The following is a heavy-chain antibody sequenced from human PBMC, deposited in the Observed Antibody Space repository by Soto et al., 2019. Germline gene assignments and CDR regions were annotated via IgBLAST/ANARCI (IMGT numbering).Heavy chain of an antibody. CDR3: ASTYDFWSGYYSSNWFDP. D-gene: IGHD3-3*01. CDR2: ISAYNGNT. Sequence: ASVKVSCKASGYTFTSYGISWVRQAPGQRLEWMGWISAYNGNTNYAQKLQGRVTMTTDTSTSTAYMELRSLRSDDTAVYYCASTYDFWSGYYSSNWFDPWGQGTLVTVSS. V-gene: IGHV1-18*01. CDR1: GYTFTSYG. J-gene: IGHJ5*02.